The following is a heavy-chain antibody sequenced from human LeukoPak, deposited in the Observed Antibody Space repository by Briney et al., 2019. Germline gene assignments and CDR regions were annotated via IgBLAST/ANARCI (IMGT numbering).Heavy chain of an antibody. CDR2: IYYSGST. J-gene: IGHJ5*02. D-gene: IGHD2-2*01. CDR1: GGSISSYY. V-gene: IGHV4-59*01. CDR3: ARARPRRLGYCSSTSCHLNWFDP. Sequence: PSETLSLTCTVSGGSISSYYWSWIRQPPGKGLEWIGYIYYSGSTNYNPSLKSRVTISVDTSKNQFSLKLSSVTAADTAVYYCARARPRRLGYCSSTSCHLNWFDPWGQGTLVTVSS.